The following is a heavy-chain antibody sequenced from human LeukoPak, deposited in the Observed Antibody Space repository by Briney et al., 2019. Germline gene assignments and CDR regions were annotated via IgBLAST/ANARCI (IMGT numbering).Heavy chain of an antibody. V-gene: IGHV3-53*01. CDR1: GFSISYNY. CDR2: IYSAGDS. CDR3: ASHYCSAGSCYFDG. J-gene: IGHJ4*02. Sequence: GGSLRLSCVVSGFSISYNYMSWVRQAPGKGLEWVSLIYSAGDSYYADSVKGRFIISKDNSKNTVYLQMSRLRPEDTAVYYCASHYCSAGSCYFDGWGQGTLVTVSS. D-gene: IGHD2-8*02.